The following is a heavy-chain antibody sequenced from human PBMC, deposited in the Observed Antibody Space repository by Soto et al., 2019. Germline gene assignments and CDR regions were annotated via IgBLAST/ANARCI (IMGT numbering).Heavy chain of an antibody. J-gene: IGHJ4*02. V-gene: IGHV1-69*13. CDR2: IIPIFGTA. D-gene: IGHD4-17*01. CDR1: GGTFSSYA. CDR3: ARGPYGDYPGGLGY. Sequence: SVKVSCKASGGTFSSYAISWVRQAPGQGLEWMGGIIPIFGTANYAQKFQGRVTITADESTSTAYMELSSLRSEDTAVYYCARGPYGDYPGGLGYWGQGTLVTVSS.